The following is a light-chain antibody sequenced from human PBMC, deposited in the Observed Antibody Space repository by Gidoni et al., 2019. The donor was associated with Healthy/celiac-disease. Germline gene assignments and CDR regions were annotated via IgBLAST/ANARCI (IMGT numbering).Light chain of an antibody. CDR1: QSISSY. CDR2: AAS. J-gene: IGKJ4*01. CDR3: QQSYSTPPLT. V-gene: IGKV1-39*01. Sequence: DIQMTQSPSSLSASVGDRVTITCRASQSISSYLNWYQQKPGKAPTLLIYAASSLQSGVPSRFSGSGSGTDFTLTISSLQPEDVATYYCQQSYSTPPLTCGGGTKVEIK.